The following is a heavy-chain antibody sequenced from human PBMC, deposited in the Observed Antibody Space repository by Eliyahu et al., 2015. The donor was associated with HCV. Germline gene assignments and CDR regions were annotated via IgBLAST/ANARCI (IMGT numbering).Heavy chain of an antibody. Sequence: QVQLQESGPGLVKPSQTLSLTXXXXXCXISSGXYYWRWXRQPPGKGLEWIGYIYYSGSTYYNPSLKSRVTISVDTSKNQFSLKLSSVTAADTAVYYCAREKPGLDAFDIWGQGTMVTVSS. CDR2: IYYSGST. V-gene: IGHV4-30-4*01. CDR1: XCXISSGXYY. CDR3: AREKPGLDAFDI. D-gene: IGHD3-10*01. J-gene: IGHJ3*02.